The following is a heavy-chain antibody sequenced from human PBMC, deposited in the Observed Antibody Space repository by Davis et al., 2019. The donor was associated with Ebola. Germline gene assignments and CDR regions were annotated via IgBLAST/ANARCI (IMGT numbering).Heavy chain of an antibody. CDR2: SSSDGGIT. Sequence: GESLKIPCAASGFTFSRYWLHWVRQAPGKGLVYVSRSSSDGGITSYADSVKGRFTISRDNAKSTLYLQMNSLTAEDTAVYYYAKDLGQWLVRGMDVWGQGTTVTVSS. D-gene: IGHD6-19*01. CDR3: AKDLGQWLVRGMDV. CDR1: GFTFSRYW. J-gene: IGHJ6*02. V-gene: IGHV3-74*01.